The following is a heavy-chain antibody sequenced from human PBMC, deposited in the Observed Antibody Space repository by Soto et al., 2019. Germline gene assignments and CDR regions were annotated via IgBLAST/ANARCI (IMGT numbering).Heavy chain of an antibody. V-gene: IGHV4-59*01. Sequence: SETLSLTCTVSGGSISSYYWSWIRQPPGKGLEWIGYIYYSGSTNYNPSLKSRVTISVDTSKNQFSLKLSSVTAADTAVYYCALSYYYDSSGYYPPFPLPADHRAQRTPVTVSS. J-gene: IGHJ4*02. CDR3: ALSYYYDSSGYYPPFPLPADH. D-gene: IGHD3-22*01. CDR1: GGSISSYY. CDR2: IYYSGST.